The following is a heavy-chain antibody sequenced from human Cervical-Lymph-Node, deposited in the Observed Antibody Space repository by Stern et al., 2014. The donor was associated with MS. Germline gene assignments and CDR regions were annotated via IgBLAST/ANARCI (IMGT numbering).Heavy chain of an antibody. V-gene: IGHV4-39*01. Sequence: QLQLQESGPRLVQPSETLSLTCAVSGGSISSGGYCWGWIRQPPGKGLEWIGSICYSGNTSYLPSLKSRVTISKDTSRNQFSLEATSVTAADAALYYCARQRSVGGQPLDEFDYWGQGALVTVSS. CDR3: ARQRSVGGQPLDEFDY. J-gene: IGHJ4*02. CDR2: ICYSGNT. D-gene: IGHD1-26*01. CDR1: GGSISSGGYC.